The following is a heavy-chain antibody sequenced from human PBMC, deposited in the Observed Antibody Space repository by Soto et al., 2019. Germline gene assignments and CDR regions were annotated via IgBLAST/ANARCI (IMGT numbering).Heavy chain of an antibody. J-gene: IGHJ5*02. CDR3: ARAGYYYDSSGYWDPGWFDP. CDR2: IYNSGST. Sequence: QLQLQESGSGLVKPSQTLSLTCAVSGGSISSGGYSWSWIRQPPGKGLEWIGYIYNSGSTYYNPSLKSRVTISVDRSKNLFSLKLSSVTAADTAVYYCARAGYYYDSSGYWDPGWFDPWGQGTLVTVSS. V-gene: IGHV4-30-2*01. D-gene: IGHD3-22*01. CDR1: GGSISSGGYS.